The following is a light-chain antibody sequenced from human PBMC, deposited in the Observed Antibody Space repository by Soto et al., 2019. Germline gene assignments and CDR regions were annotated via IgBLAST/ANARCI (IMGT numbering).Light chain of an antibody. Sequence: DIELTQSPSSLSASVGDRVTITCRASQGISTYLNWYQQKPGKAPKLLIYAASNLQSGVPSRFSGSGSETDFTLTISSLQPEDFATYSCQQSYSTTWTFGQGTRWIS. CDR3: QQSYSTTWT. V-gene: IGKV1-39*01. CDR1: QGISTY. CDR2: AAS. J-gene: IGKJ1*01.